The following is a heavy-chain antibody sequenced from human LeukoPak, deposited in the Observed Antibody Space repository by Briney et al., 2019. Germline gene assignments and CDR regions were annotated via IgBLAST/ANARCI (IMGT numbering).Heavy chain of an antibody. J-gene: IGHJ5*02. CDR3: AKASVAIPQYCNS. V-gene: IGHV3-23*01. CDR1: GFTFGNYA. CDR2: ISGTGSST. Sequence: GGTLRLSCEASGFTFGNYAMNWVRQAPGKGLEWVSTISGTGSSTYYADSAKGRFTISRDNSKDTLFLQLNSLTAADTAMYFCAKASVAIPQYCNSWGQGTLVTVSS. D-gene: IGHD2-2*02.